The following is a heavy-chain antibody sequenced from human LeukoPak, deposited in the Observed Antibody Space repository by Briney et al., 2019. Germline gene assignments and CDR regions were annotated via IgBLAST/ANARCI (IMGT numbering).Heavy chain of an antibody. CDR3: ARMGGLWDYDILTGYWRPLDY. J-gene: IGHJ4*02. Sequence: GASVKVSCKASGYTFTSYGISWVRQAPGQGLEWMGWISAYNGNTNYAQKLQGRVTMTTDTSTSTAYTELRSLRSDDTAVYYCARMGGLWDYDILTGYWRPLDYWGQGTLVTVSS. D-gene: IGHD3-9*01. V-gene: IGHV1-18*04. CDR1: GYTFTSYG. CDR2: ISAYNGNT.